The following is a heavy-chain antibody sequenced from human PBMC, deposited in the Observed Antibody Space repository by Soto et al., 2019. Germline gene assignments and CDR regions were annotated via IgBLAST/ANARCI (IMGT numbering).Heavy chain of an antibody. V-gene: IGHV4-38-2*01. CDR3: VGYTASDNCYDS. Sequence: SETLSLPCPASGDSVAKGFSSGWIRQSAGQGLERLGTFYPSGDTYSNPSVRGRASMSIDTPKNHFSLSLTAVTAPDTPRYFCVGYTASDNCYDSWGQGTLVTVSS. CDR1: GDSVAKGFS. J-gene: IGHJ5*01. CDR2: FYPSGDT. D-gene: IGHD5-12*01.